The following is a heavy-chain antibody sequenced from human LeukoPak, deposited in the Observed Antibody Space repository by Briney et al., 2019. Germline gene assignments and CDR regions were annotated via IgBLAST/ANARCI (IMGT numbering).Heavy chain of an antibody. CDR3: ARERGYCSSSSCYSSDAFDI. CDR2: FDPEDGET. CDR1: GYTLTELS. D-gene: IGHD2-2*01. V-gene: IGHV1-24*01. J-gene: IGHJ3*02. Sequence: ASVKVSCKVSGYTLTELSMHWVRQAPGKGLEWMGGFDPEDGETINAQKFQGRVTMTEDTSTDTAYMELSSLRSEDTAVYYCARERGYCSSSSCYSSDAFDIWGQGTLVTVSS.